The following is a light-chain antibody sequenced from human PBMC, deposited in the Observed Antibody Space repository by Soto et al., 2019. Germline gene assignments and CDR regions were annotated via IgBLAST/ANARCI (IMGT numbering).Light chain of an antibody. CDR1: SSDIGGYYY. J-gene: IGLJ1*01. CDR3: CSFADFTYV. V-gene: IGLV2-14*01. CDR2: QVT. Sequence: QSVLTQPASVSGSPGQSITISCTGTSSDIGGYYYVSWYQHHPGKAPKLLIYQVTNRPSRVSNRFSGSKSGNTASLTISGLQADDEADYYCCSFADFTYVFGTGTKVTVL.